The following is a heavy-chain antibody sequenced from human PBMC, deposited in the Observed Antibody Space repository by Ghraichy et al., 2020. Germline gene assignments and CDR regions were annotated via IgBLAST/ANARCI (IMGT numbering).Heavy chain of an antibody. CDR3: ARDIPGYCSGGSCYTFYYYYYGMDV. J-gene: IGHJ6*02. V-gene: IGHV1-2*02. Sequence: ASEKVSCKASGYTFTGYYMHWVRQAPGQGLEWMGWINPNSGGTNYAQKFQGRVTMTRDTSISTAYMELSRLRSDDTAVYYCARDIPGYCSGGSCYTFYYYYYGMDVWGQGTTVTVSS. CDR1: GYTFTGYY. CDR2: INPNSGGT. D-gene: IGHD2-15*01.